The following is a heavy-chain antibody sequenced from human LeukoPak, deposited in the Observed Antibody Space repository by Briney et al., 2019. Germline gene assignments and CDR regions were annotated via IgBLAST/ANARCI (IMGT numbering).Heavy chain of an antibody. J-gene: IGHJ5*02. Sequence: SETLSLTCTVSGGSISSYYWSWIRQPPGKGLEWIGYIYYRGSANYNPSLKSRVTISVDTSKNQFSLKLSSVTAADTAVYYCARDHNGNWFDPWGQRTLVTVSS. D-gene: IGHD1-1*01. CDR2: IYYRGSA. CDR3: ARDHNGNWFDP. CDR1: GGSISSYY. V-gene: IGHV4-59*01.